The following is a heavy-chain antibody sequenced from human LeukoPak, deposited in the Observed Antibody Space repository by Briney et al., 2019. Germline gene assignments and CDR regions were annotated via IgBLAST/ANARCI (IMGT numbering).Heavy chain of an antibody. CDR2: ISGSGGST. CDR1: GFTFSSYA. J-gene: IGHJ5*02. CDR3: AKDTASSGWYP. Sequence: GGSLRLSRAASGFTFSSYAMSWVRQAPGKGLEWVSAISGSGGSTYYADSVKGRFTISRDNSKNTLYLQMNSLRAEDTAVYYCAKDTASSGWYPWGQGTLVTVSS. D-gene: IGHD6-19*01. V-gene: IGHV3-23*01.